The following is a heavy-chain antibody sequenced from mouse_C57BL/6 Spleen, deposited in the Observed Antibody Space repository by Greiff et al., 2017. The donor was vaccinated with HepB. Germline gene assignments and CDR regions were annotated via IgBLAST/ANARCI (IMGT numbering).Heavy chain of an antibody. Sequence: QVQLKESGPELVKPGASVKISCKASGYAFSSSWMNWVKQRPGKGLEWIGRIYPGDGDTNYNGKFKGKATLTADKSSSTAYMQLSSLTSEDSAVYFCAREGRQLRLHAMDYWGQGTSVTVSS. J-gene: IGHJ4*01. D-gene: IGHD3-2*02. V-gene: IGHV1-82*01. CDR1: GYAFSSSW. CDR3: AREGRQLRLHAMDY. CDR2: IYPGDGDT.